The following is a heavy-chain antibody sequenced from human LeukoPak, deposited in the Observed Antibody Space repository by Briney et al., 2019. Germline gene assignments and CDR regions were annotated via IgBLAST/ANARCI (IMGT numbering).Heavy chain of an antibody. V-gene: IGHV5-51*01. J-gene: IGHJ3*02. CDR3: ANTYYYDSSGYLGDAFDI. CDR2: IYPGDSDT. Sequence: GESLKISCKGSGYSFTSYWIGWVRQMPGKGLEWMGIIYPGDSDTRYSPSFQGQVTISADKSISTAYLQWSSLKASDTAMYYCANTYYYDSSGYLGDAFDIWGQGTMVTVSS. D-gene: IGHD3-22*01. CDR1: GYSFTSYW.